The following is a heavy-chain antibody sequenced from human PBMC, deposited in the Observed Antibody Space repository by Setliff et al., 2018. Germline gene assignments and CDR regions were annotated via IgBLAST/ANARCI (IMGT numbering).Heavy chain of an antibody. CDR3: ARAPDSGTYYNLYPYYNDV. CDR2: IQTSGTT. CDR1: GGSISSGNYY. J-gene: IGHJ6*03. Sequence: ASETLSLTCTVSGGSISSGNYYWSWIRQPAGKGLEWIGHIQTSGTTNYNPSLKSRVTISVDTSKNQFSLKLSAVTAADTAVYYCARAPDSGTYYNLYPYYNDVWGKGTTVTVSS. V-gene: IGHV4-61*09. D-gene: IGHD1-26*01.